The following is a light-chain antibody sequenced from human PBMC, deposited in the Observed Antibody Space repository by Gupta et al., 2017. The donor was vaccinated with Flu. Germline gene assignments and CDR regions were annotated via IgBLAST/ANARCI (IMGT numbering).Light chain of an antibody. CDR2: DNN. V-gene: IGLV1-51*01. J-gene: IGLJ7*01. CDR3: GTWDSRRSADV. Sequence: QSVLTQPPSVSAAPGPKVTISCSGSSSNIGNKYVSWYQQLPGTTPKLLIYDNNKRPSGIPDRFSGSKSGTSATLGITGLQTGDEADYYCGTWDSRRSADVFGGGTQLTVL. CDR1: SSNIGNKY.